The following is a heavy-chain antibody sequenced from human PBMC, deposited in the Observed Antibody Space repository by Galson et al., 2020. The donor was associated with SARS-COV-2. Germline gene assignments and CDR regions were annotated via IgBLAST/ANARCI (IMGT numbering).Heavy chain of an antibody. J-gene: IGHJ6*04. CDR1: GFSFYTYA. Sequence: TGGSLRLSCAASGFSFYTYAMHWVRQVPGKGLEWVAVISYDGSKKFYADSVRGRFTISRDNSQNTLYLQMNSLRAEDTALYYCAKNPQGDFWSGYGMDVWGKGTTVTVSS. D-gene: IGHD3-3*01. CDR2: ISYDGSKK. V-gene: IGHV3-30*18. CDR3: AKNPQGDFWSGYGMDV.